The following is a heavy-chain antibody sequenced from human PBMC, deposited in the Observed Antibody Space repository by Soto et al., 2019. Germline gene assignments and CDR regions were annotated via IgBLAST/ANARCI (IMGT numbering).Heavy chain of an antibody. Sequence: GGSLRLSCAASGFTFSTYCMHWVRHTPGTGLVWVSRTCRYGRELYYVDSVKGRFTISRDDAKNTLYLQMDSLRVEDTGIYYCVRGTTAWCGMDYGDQGALVTVSS. CDR1: GFTFSTYC. CDR2: TCRYGREL. CDR3: VRGTTAWCGMDY. J-gene: IGHJ4*02. D-gene: IGHD1-1*01. V-gene: IGHV3-74*01.